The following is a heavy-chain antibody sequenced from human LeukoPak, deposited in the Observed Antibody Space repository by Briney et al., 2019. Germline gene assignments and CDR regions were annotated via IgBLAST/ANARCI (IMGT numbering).Heavy chain of an antibody. CDR2: IYSGGST. CDR3: ARGYYGIYYYGMDV. CDR1: GFTFSSYA. D-gene: IGHD3-10*01. J-gene: IGHJ6*02. Sequence: GGSLRLSCAASGFTFSSYAMSWVRQAPGKGLEWVSVIYSGGSTYYADSVKGRFTISRDNSKNTLYLQMNSLRAEDTAVYYCARGYYGIYYYGMDVWGQGTTVTVSS. V-gene: IGHV3-53*01.